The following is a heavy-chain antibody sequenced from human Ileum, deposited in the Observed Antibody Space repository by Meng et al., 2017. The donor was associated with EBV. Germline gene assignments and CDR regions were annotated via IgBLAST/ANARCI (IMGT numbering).Heavy chain of an antibody. J-gene: IGHJ4*02. Sequence: QVRLQESGPRLVKPTDPLSLRCAVSGYPIRRTNWWGWIRQPPGKGLEWIGYIYYSGSTFYNPSLKSRVTMSGDTSNNQFSLNLNSVTAVDTAVYYCAINVPGTSAYYDWGQGTLVTVSS. V-gene: IGHV4-28*01. CDR3: AINVPGTSAYYD. D-gene: IGHD3-22*01. CDR1: GYPIRRTNW. CDR2: IYYSGST.